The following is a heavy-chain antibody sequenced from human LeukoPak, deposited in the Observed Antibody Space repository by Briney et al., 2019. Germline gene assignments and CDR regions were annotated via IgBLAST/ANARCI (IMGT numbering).Heavy chain of an antibody. J-gene: IGHJ6*04. CDR3: AKNSHLDV. D-gene: IGHD4-23*01. V-gene: IGHV3-23*01. CDR2: ISGSGGST. Sequence: GGSLRLSCAASGFTFSNYAMSWVRQAPGEGLEWVSTISGSGGSTYYADSVKGRFTTSRDNSKNTLYLQMNSLRAEDTAVYYCAKNSHLDVWGKGTTVTVSS. CDR1: GFTFSNYA.